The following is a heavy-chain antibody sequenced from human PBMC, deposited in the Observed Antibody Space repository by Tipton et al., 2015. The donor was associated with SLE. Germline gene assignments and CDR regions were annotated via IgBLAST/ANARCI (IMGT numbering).Heavy chain of an antibody. D-gene: IGHD5-12*01. V-gene: IGHV4-39*07. Sequence: TLSLTCTVSGGSISSSSYYWGWIRQPPGKGLEWSGSIYYSGSTYYNPSLKSRVTISVDSSKNQFSLKLSSVTAADTAVYYCAGEGGYDSWGQGTLVTVSS. CDR2: IYYSGST. CDR1: GGSISSSSYY. J-gene: IGHJ5*01. CDR3: AGEGGYDS.